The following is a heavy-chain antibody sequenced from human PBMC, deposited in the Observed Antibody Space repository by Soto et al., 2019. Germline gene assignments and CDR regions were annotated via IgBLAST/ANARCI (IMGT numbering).Heavy chain of an antibody. V-gene: IGHV3-23*01. J-gene: IGHJ6*02. Sequence: PGGSLRLSCAASGFTFSIYAMSWVGQAPGKGLEWVSAISGSGGSTYYADSVKGRFTISRDNSKNTLYLQMNSLRAEDTAVYYCAKRIRYFDWLFDENYYYGMDVWGQGTTVTVSS. D-gene: IGHD3-9*01. CDR1: GFTFSIYA. CDR2: ISGSGGST. CDR3: AKRIRYFDWLFDENYYYGMDV.